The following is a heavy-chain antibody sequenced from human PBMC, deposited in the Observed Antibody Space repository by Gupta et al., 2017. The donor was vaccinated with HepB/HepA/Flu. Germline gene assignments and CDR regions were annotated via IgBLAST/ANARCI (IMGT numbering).Heavy chain of an antibody. V-gene: IGHV4-59*03. J-gene: IGHJ5*02. D-gene: IGHD3-16*01. CDR2: VYYTGSA. CDR1: GDSISNYY. Sequence: LQESGPGLVKPSETLSLICTVSGDSISNYYWNWIRQPPGKGLEWIGYVYYTGSASYNRSLKSRVTLSISTSKSQFSLRLTSVTTADTAIYFCAKGGESGWFDPWGQGMLVTVSS. CDR3: AKGGESGWFDP.